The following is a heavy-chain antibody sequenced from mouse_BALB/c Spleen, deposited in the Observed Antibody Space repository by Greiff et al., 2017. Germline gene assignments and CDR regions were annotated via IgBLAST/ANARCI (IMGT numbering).Heavy chain of an antibody. Sequence: DVQLQESGPGLVKPSQSLSLTCSVTGYSITSGYYWNWIRQFPGNKLEWMGYISYDGSNNYNPSLKNRISITRDTSKNQFFLKLNSVTTEDTATYYCARDPHYYGSSYVAMDYWGQGTSVTVSS. J-gene: IGHJ4*01. CDR3: ARDPHYYGSSYVAMDY. CDR1: GYSITSGYY. D-gene: IGHD1-1*01. V-gene: IGHV3-6*02. CDR2: ISYDGSN.